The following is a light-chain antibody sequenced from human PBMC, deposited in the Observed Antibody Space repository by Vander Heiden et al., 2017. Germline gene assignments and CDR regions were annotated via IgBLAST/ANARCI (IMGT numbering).Light chain of an antibody. CDR1: SSNIGNNY. J-gene: IGLJ2*01. CDR3: GTWDSSLSADV. V-gene: IGLV1-51*01. Sequence: QSVLTQPPSVSAAPGQKVTISCSGSSSNIGNNYVSWYQQLPGTAPKLLIYDNNKRPSGSPDRFSGSKSGTSATLGITGLQTGDEADDYCGTWDSSLSADVFGGGTKLTVL. CDR2: DNN.